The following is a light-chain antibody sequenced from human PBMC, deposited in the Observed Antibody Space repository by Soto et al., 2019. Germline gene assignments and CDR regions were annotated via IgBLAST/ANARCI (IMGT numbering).Light chain of an antibody. J-gene: IGLJ1*01. Sequence: QSALTQPASVSGSPGQSITISCTGTSSDVGGYNYVSWYQQHPGRAPKLMIYDVSNRPSGVSNRLSGSKSGNTASLTISGLQAEDEADYYCSSYTSSYTYVFGTWTKLTVL. CDR2: DVS. CDR3: SSYTSSYTYV. CDR1: SSDVGGYNY. V-gene: IGLV2-14*01.